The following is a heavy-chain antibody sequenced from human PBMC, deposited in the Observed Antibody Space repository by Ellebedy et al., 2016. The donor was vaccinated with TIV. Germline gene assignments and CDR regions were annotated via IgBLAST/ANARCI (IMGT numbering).Heavy chain of an antibody. D-gene: IGHD2-21*01. CDR2: IYYSGTT. J-gene: IGHJ5*02. CDR3: ARGGSVWYNWFDT. Sequence: MPSETLSLTCTVSGGSITNYYWNWIRQSPGKGLEWIGFIYYSGTTSYNPSLKSRVKLSVDTSKTQFSLHLSSVTAADTAVYYCARGGSVWYNWFDTWGQGTLVTVSS. V-gene: IGHV4-59*01. CDR1: GGSITNYY.